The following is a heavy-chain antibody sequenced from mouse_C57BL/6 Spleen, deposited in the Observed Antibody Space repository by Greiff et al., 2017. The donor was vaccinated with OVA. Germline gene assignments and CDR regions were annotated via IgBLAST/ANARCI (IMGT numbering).Heavy chain of an antibody. CDR2: ISGGGGNT. Sequence: EVKVEESGGGLVKPGGSLKLSCAASGFTFSSYTMSWVRQTPEKRLEWVATISGGGGNTYYPDSVKGRFTISRDNAKNTLYLQMSSLRSEDTALYYCGRHDYYGSSYFAYWGQGTLVTVSA. V-gene: IGHV5-9*01. CDR1: GFTFSSYT. CDR3: GRHDYYGSSYFAY. D-gene: IGHD1-1*01. J-gene: IGHJ3*01.